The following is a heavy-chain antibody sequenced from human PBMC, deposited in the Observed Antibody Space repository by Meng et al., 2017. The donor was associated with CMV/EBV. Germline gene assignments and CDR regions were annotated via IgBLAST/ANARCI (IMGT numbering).Heavy chain of an antibody. CDR3: AREDIVVVPAATYNWFDP. V-gene: IGHV1-2*02. CDR1: GYTFTGYY. Sequence: ASVKVSCKASGYTFTGYYMHWVRQAPGQGLEWMGWINPNSGGTNYAQKFQGRVTMTRDTSISTAYMELSRLRSDDTGVYYCAREDIVVVPAATYNWFDPWGQGTLVTVSS. D-gene: IGHD2-2*01. CDR2: INPNSGGT. J-gene: IGHJ5*02.